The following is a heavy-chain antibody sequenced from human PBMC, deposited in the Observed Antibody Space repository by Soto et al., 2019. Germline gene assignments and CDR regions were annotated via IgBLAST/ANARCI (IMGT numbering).Heavy chain of an antibody. V-gene: IGHV1-2*02. J-gene: IGHJ4*02. CDR1: GYTFTAYY. Sequence: QVQLVQSGAEVKKPGASVKVSCKASGYTFTAYYIHWVRQPPGQGLEWMGWINPDSGGTNLAQRFKGRVTMSRDTSITTAYMELSTLRPDASPIYFCARDTVAPIAASPDFDFWGQASPVTVSS. D-gene: IGHD6-19*01. CDR2: INPDSGGT. CDR3: ARDTVAPIAASPDFDF.